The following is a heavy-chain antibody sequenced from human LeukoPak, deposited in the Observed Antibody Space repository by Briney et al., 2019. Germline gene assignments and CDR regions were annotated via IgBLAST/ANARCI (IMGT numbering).Heavy chain of an antibody. CDR3: ARLDIVVVPASYPVPQKYGMDV. CDR1: GGSISSGGYY. V-gene: IGHV4-31*03. CDR2: IYYSGST. J-gene: IGHJ6*02. Sequence: SETLSLTCTVSGGSISSGGYYWSWIRQHPGKGLEWIGYIYYSGSTYYNPSLKSRVTISVDTSKNQFSLKLSSVTAADTAVYYCARLDIVVVPASYPVPQKYGMDVWGQGTTVTVSS. D-gene: IGHD2-2*03.